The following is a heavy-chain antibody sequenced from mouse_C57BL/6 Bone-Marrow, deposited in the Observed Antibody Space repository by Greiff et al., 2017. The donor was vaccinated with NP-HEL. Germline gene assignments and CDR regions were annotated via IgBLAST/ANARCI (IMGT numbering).Heavy chain of an antibody. V-gene: IGHV1-54*01. J-gene: IGHJ2*01. CDR3: AREEGDYDGDFDY. Sequence: VHLVESGAELVRPGTSVKVSCKASGYAFTNYLIEWVKQRPGQGLEWIGVINPGSGGTTSNEKFKGKATLTADKSSSTAYRQLSSLTSRDSAVYFWAREEGDYDGDFDYWGKGTTLTVSS. CDR1: GYAFTNYL. CDR2: INPGSGGT. D-gene: IGHD2-4*01.